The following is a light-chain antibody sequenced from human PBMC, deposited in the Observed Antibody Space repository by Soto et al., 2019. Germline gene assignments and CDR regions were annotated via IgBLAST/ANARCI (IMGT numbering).Light chain of an antibody. V-gene: IGLV2-14*01. CDR2: EVT. CDR3: SSERSSDTLYV. J-gene: IGLJ1*01. CDR1: SSDIGGSKY. Sequence: QSVLTQPASLSGSPGQSITISCAGTSSDIGGSKYVSWYQQHPGKAPKLIIYEVTYRPSGVSARFSGSKSGNTASLTVSGLQAEDEADYYCSSERSSDTLYVFGTGTKLTVL.